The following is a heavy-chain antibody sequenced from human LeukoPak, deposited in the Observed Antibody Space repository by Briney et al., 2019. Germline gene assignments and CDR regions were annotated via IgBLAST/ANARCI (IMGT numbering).Heavy chain of an antibody. CDR3: ARVYNSFGSLY. CDR1: GYTFINYA. CDR2: ISAYNGNT. V-gene: IGHV1-18*01. J-gene: IGHJ4*02. D-gene: IGHD3-10*01. Sequence: ASVKVSCKASGYTFINYAITWVRQAPGQGPEWMGWISAYNGNTNYAQNLQGRVTMTTDTSTSTAYMELRSLSSDDTAVYYCARVYNSFGSLYWGQGTLVTVSS.